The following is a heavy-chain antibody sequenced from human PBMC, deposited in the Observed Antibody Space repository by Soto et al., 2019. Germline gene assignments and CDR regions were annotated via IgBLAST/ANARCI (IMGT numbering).Heavy chain of an antibody. D-gene: IGHD4-17*01. CDR2: IYYSGST. V-gene: IGHV4-59*08. J-gene: IGHJ3*02. CDR3: ARRYGDAFDI. Sequence: QVQLQESGPGLVKPSETLSLTCTVSGGSISSYYWSWIRQPPGKGLEWIGYIYYSGSTNYNPSLKSRVTITVDTSKNQFALQLSSVTAADTAVYYCARRYGDAFDIWGQGTMVTVSS. CDR1: GGSISSYY.